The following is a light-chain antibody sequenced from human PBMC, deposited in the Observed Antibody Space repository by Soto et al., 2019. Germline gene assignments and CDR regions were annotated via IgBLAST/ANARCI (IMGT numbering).Light chain of an antibody. CDR1: SSNIGAGYE. CDR3: QSFDSSLSGWV. Sequence: QSALTQPPSVSGAPGQRVTISCTWSSSNIGAGYEVHWYQQLPGTAPKLLIYGNSNRPSGVPDRFSGSKSGTSASLAITGIQAEDEADYYCQSFDSSLSGWVFGGGTKVTVL. J-gene: IGLJ3*02. CDR2: GNS. V-gene: IGLV1-40*01.